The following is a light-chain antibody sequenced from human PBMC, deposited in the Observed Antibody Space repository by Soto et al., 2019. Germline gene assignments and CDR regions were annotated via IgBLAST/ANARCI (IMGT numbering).Light chain of an antibody. Sequence: DIQMTQSPSTLSASVGDRVTITCRASQTINNKLAWYQKKPGKAPKLLIYDGYTLESGVPSRFSGSRSGTDFTGSGRSLQPEGFANDYCPQFDTCFRCIVGQGTKLHIK. CDR2: DGY. CDR3: PQFDTCFRCI. V-gene: IGKV1-5*01. J-gene: IGKJ2*01. CDR1: QTINNK.